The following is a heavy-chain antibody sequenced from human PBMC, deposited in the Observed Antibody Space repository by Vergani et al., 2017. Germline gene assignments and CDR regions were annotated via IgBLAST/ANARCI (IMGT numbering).Heavy chain of an antibody. D-gene: IGHD6-13*01. J-gene: IGHJ5*02. V-gene: IGHV5-51*01. CDR3: ARRXYVHSWVLSWFDP. CDR2: IYPDDSET. CDR1: GFSFSSSW. Sequence: EVQLVQSGPEVKKPGDSLTISCQGFGFSFSSSWIGWVRQRPGKGLEWIGIIYPDDSETRYSPAFQGQVTISADRSKSTTFLKWSSLKASDTAVYYCARRXYVHSWVLSWFDPWGQGTQVTVSS.